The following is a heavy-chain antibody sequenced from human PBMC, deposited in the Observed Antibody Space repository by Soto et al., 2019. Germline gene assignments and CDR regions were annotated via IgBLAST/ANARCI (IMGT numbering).Heavy chain of an antibody. Sequence: GGSRRRSWAASGFTFSSYAMSWVRQAPGKGLEWVSAISGGGGSTDYVDSVKGRFTISRDISKNTLYLQMNSLRAEDTAVYYCAKLQAYSYGPGAYFDYWGQGTLVTVSS. CDR3: AKLQAYSYGPGAYFDY. V-gene: IGHV3-23*01. CDR1: GFTFSSYA. D-gene: IGHD5-18*01. CDR2: ISGGGGST. J-gene: IGHJ4*02.